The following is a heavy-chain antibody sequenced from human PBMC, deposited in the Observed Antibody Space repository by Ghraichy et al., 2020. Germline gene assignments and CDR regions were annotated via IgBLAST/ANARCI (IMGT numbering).Heavy chain of an antibody. J-gene: IGHJ2*01. CDR1: GFTFSDYY. CDR3: ARDRAEYSSFSDWYFDL. D-gene: IGHD6-6*01. Sequence: GGSLRLSCAASGFTFSDYYMSWIRQAPGKGLEWVSYISSSGSTIYYADSVKGRFTISRDNAKNSLYLQMNSLRAEDTAVYYCARDRAEYSSFSDWYFDLWGRGTLVTVSS. CDR2: ISSSGSTI. V-gene: IGHV3-11*01.